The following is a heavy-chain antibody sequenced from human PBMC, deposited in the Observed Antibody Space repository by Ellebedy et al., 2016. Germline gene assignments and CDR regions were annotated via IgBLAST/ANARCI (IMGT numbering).Heavy chain of an antibody. CDR1: GGSISSYY. D-gene: IGHD3-10*01. V-gene: IGHV4-59*12. CDR3: ARRFGESVLFDP. CDR2: IYYSGST. J-gene: IGHJ5*02. Sequence: SETLSLXXTVSGGSISSYYWSWIRQPPGKGLEWIGYIYYSGSTYYNPSLKSRVTMSVDTSKNQFSLKLSSVTAADTAVYYCARRFGESVLFDPWGQGTLVTVSS.